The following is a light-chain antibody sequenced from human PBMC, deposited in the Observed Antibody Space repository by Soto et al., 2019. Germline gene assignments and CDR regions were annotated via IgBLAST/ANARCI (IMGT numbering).Light chain of an antibody. CDR2: DAS. CDR1: QSVTSN. CDR3: QQYHNWPPIIT. V-gene: IGKV3-15*01. Sequence: EIVMTQSPATLSVSPGERATLSCRASQSVTSNLAWYQQKPGQAPRLLIYDASTRATGIPARFSASGSGTEFTLTISSLQSGDFAVYYCQQYHNWPPIITFGPGTKVDIK. J-gene: IGKJ3*01.